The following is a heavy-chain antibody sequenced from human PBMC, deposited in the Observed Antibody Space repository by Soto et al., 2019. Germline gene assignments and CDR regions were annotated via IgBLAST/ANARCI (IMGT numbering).Heavy chain of an antibody. CDR1: GFTFSSYA. V-gene: IGHV3-23*01. CDR3: AKDLKRPDCSGGSCQRHGMDV. CDR2: ISGSGGST. D-gene: IGHD2-15*01. J-gene: IGHJ6*02. Sequence: EVQLLESGGGLVQPGGSLRLSCAASGFTFSSYAMSWVRQAPGKGLEWVSAISGSGGSTYYADSVKGRFTISRDNSKNTLYLQMNSLRAEDTAVYYCAKDLKRPDCSGGSCQRHGMDVWGQGTTVTVSS.